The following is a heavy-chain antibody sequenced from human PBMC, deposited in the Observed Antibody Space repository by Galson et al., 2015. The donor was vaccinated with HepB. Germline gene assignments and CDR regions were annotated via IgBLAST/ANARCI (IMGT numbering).Heavy chain of an antibody. CDR3: ARDSLGGFGAHDY. J-gene: IGHJ4*02. D-gene: IGHD5-12*01. CDR1: GFPFSDFT. V-gene: IGHV3-21*01. CDR2: ISSSRSYI. Sequence: SLRLSCAASGFPFSDFTMNWVRQAPGKGLEWISLISSSRSYIYYADSVRGRFTISRDNAKNSLYLLMNNLTAEDTAVYYCARDSLGGFGAHDYWGQGSLVTVSS.